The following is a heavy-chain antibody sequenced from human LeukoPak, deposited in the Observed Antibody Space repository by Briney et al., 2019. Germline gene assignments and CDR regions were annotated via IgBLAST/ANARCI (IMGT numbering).Heavy chain of an antibody. CDR1: GYTFTSYY. Sequence: GASVKVSCKASGYTFTSYYMHWVRQAPGQGLEWMGIINPSGGSTSYAQKFQGRVTMTRNTSISTAYMELSSLRSEDTAVYYCARGRVGSGWYKEFDYWGQGTLVTVSS. J-gene: IGHJ4*02. CDR3: ARGRVGSGWYKEFDY. D-gene: IGHD6-19*01. V-gene: IGHV1-46*01. CDR2: INPSGGST.